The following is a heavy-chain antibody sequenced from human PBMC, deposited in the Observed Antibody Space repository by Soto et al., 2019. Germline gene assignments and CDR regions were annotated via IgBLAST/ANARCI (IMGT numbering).Heavy chain of an antibody. CDR3: AHPMSGYDGFDY. Sequence: QITLKESGPTLVKPTQTLTLTCTFSGFSLSTSGVGVGWIRQPPGKALEWLALIYWNDDKRYSPSLKSRLTITTETSKNQVVLTMTNMDPVDTATYYCAHPMSGYDGFDYWGQGTLVTVSS. D-gene: IGHD5-12*01. CDR1: GFSLSTSGVG. J-gene: IGHJ4*02. V-gene: IGHV2-5*01. CDR2: IYWNDDK.